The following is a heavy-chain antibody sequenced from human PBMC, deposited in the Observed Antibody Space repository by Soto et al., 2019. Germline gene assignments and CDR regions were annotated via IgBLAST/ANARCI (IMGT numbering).Heavy chain of an antibody. J-gene: IGHJ6*02. CDR1: GYTFTGYY. D-gene: IGHD6-6*01. Sequence: ASVKVSCKASGYTFTGYYMHWVRQAPGQGLEWMGWINPNSGGTNYAQKFQGWVTMTRDTSISTAYMELSRLRSDDTAVYYCVIAPSSTSIFYYCGMDVWGQGTTVTIAS. V-gene: IGHV1-2*04. CDR2: INPNSGGT. CDR3: VIAPSSTSIFYYCGMDV.